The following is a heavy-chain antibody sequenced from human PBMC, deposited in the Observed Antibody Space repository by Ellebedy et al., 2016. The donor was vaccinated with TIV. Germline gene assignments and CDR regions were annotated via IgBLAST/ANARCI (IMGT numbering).Heavy chain of an antibody. CDR2: ISLHGTI. D-gene: IGHD2-15*01. J-gene: IGHJ4*02. Sequence: PGGSLRLSCAASGFTYDKYSMNRVRLAPGKGLEWGSYISLHGTIYYADAVKGRFTISRDTVQNSMYLQMDSLRDEDTAVYYCARSVGPLDYWGQGTLVTVSS. CDR3: ARSVGPLDY. CDR1: GFTYDKYS. V-gene: IGHV3-48*02.